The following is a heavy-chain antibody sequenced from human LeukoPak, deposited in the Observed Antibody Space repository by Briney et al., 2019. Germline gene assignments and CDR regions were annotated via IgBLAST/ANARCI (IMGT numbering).Heavy chain of an antibody. J-gene: IGHJ4*02. CDR1: GYTFSDFS. D-gene: IGHD3-22*01. CDR2: ISVRRNYR. V-gene: IGHV3-21*01. Sequence: PGGSLRLSCAASGYTFSDFSVNWVRQAPGKGLEWVSSISVRRNYRYYAESVRGRFTISRDDARDSLFLQMNSLRAEDTAVYFCVRLRRNSDRSGYYYYYDYWGQGTLVTVSS. CDR3: VRLRRNSDRSGYYYYYDY.